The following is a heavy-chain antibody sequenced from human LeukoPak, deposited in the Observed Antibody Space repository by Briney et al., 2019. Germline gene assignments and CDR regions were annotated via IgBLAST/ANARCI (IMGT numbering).Heavy chain of an antibody. CDR3: AKDRSGSYSQGSDY. V-gene: IGHV3-30*02. CDR2: IRYDGTNK. D-gene: IGHD1-26*01. J-gene: IGHJ4*02. CDR1: GFIFSSYG. Sequence: GGSLRLSCAASGFIFSSYGMHWVRQAPGKGLEWVAFIRYDGTNKYYADSVKGRFTISRDNSKNTLYLQMNSLRAEDTAVYYCAKDRSGSYSQGSDYWGQGTLVTVSS.